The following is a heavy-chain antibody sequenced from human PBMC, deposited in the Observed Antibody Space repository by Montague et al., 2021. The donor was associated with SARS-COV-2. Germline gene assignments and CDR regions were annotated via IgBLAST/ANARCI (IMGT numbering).Heavy chain of an antibody. V-gene: IGHV6-1*01. Sequence: CAISGDSVWSKRAAWEWRRRSRSEGREGLGRTNYRSKWTRDYATSVEGRISIDPDTSKNQFFLHLRSVTPEDTGVYYCVRDTGSAQAGFDAWGQGTLVTVSS. CDR2: TNYRSKWTR. J-gene: IGHJ4*02. CDR1: GDSVWSKRAA. D-gene: IGHD4-17*01. CDR3: VRDTGSAQAGFDA.